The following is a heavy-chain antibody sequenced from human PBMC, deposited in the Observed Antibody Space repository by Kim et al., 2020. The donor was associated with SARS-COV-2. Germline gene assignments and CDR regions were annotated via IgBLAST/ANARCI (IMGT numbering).Heavy chain of an antibody. CDR3: ARGRVVVVPAAPGSYYYGMDV. J-gene: IGHJ6*02. Sequence: SETLSLTCAVYGGSFSGYYWSWIRQPPGKGLEWIGEINHSGSTNYNPSLKSRVTISVDTSKNQFSLKLSSVTAADTAVYYCARGRVVVVPAAPGSYYYGMDVWGQGTTVTVSS. D-gene: IGHD2-2*01. CDR2: INHSGST. V-gene: IGHV4-34*01. CDR1: GGSFSGYY.